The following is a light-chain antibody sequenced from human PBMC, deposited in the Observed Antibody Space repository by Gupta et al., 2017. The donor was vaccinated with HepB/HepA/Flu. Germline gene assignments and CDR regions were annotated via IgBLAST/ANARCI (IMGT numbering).Light chain of an antibody. CDR2: DAS. CDR3: QNDGTSPRK. Sequence: EIVLTQSPGTLSLSPGERATLSCRASQTVTNNYLAWYQQRPGQTPRLLIYDASTRATAFPDRFSDSGSGTDFTLTISSLEPEDFAVYYCQNDGTSPRKFGQGTKLEIK. V-gene: IGKV3-20*01. CDR1: QTVTNNY. J-gene: IGKJ2*01.